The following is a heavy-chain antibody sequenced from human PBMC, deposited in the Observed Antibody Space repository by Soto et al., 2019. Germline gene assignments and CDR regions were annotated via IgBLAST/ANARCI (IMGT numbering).Heavy chain of an antibody. CDR3: ARPYGSGRVTYFDY. CDR2: IYPGDSDT. CDR1: GYSFTIYW. V-gene: IGHV5-51*01. D-gene: IGHD3-10*01. J-gene: IGHJ4*02. Sequence: GESREISCKGSGYSFTIYWIGWVRQMPGKGLEWMGIIYPGDSDTRYSPSFQGQVTISVDKSISTAYLQWSSLKASDTAMYYCARPYGSGRVTYFDYWGQGTLVTVSS.